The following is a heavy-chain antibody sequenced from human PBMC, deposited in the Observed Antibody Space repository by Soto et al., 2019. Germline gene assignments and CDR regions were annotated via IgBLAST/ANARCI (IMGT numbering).Heavy chain of an antibody. J-gene: IGHJ4*02. CDR1: GLTVGTNY. D-gene: IGHD5-12*01. V-gene: IGHV3-53*01. CDR2: IYSSGSA. Sequence: GGSLRLSCAASGLTVGTNYLTWVRQAPGKGIEWVSIIYSSGSAYYADSVKGRFTISRDNAKNTLYLQMDSLRAEDTAGDYCARGLRWLDYSGQGPLVTVSS. CDR3: ARGLRWLDY.